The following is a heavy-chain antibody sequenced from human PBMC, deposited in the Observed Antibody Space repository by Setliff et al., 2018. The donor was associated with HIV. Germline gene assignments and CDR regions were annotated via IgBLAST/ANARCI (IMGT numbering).Heavy chain of an antibody. CDR1: GFTFTSSA. D-gene: IGHD4-4*01. CDR3: AAADYSNPHWYFDL. CDR2: IVVGSGNT. V-gene: IGHV1-58*02. J-gene: IGHJ2*01. Sequence: SVKVSWKASGFTFTSSAMQWVRQARGQRLEWIGWIVVGSGNTNYAQKFQERVTITRDMSTSTAYMELSSLRSEDTAVYYCAAADYSNPHWYFDLWGRGTLVTVSS.